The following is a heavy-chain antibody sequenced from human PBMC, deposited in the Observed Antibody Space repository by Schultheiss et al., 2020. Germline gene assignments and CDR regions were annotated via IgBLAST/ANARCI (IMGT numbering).Heavy chain of an antibody. CDR1: GFTFSSYG. D-gene: IGHD1-26*01. Sequence: GGSLRLSCAASGFTFSSYGMHWVRQAPGKGLEWVAFIRYDGSNKYYADSVKGRFTISRDNSKNTLYLQMNSLRAEDSAVYYCARVPSHGSFTFDYWGQGTLVTVSS. J-gene: IGHJ4*02. V-gene: IGHV3-30*02. CDR3: ARVPSHGSFTFDY. CDR2: IRYDGSNK.